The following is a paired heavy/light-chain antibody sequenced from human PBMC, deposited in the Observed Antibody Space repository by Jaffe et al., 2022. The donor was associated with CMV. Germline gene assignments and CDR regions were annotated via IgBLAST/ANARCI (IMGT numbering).Light chain of an antibody. CDR3: MQRLDFPWT. V-gene: IGKV2-40*01. Sequence: DIVMTQSPLSLPVTPGEPASISCRSSQSLFDSDDGNTYVDWYLQKPGQSPQLLIYTLSYRASGVPDRFSGSGSGTHFTLKISRVEAEDVGLYYCMQRLDFPWTFGQGTKVEIK. J-gene: IGKJ1*01. CDR1: QSLFDSDDGNTY. CDR2: TLS.
Heavy chain of an antibody. CDR3: ARGRGVD. CDR2: IGSRPHYI. CDR1: GFNFSIYS. V-gene: IGHV3-21*01. J-gene: IGHJ4*02. D-gene: IGHD1-26*01. Sequence: EVQLVESGGGLVKPGGSLRLSCGASGFNFSIYSMTWVRQAPGKGLEWVSTIGSRPHYIYYADSVKGRFTISRDNSRNSVYLQMNSLRVEDTAVYYCARGRGVDWGQGTLVTVSS.